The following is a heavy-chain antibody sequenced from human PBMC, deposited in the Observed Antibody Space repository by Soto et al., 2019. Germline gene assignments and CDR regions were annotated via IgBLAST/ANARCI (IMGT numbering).Heavy chain of an antibody. CDR1: GYTFTANG. V-gene: IGHV1-18*04. CDR2: ISTSNGDT. D-gene: IGHD5-18*01. Sequence: QVQLVQSGAEVKKPGASVTVSCKASGYTFTANGVSWVRQAPGHGLEWIGWISTSNGDTNYAHSLQGRVTMTTDTSTSTAYLEVRSPRSDDTAVYWCARDVGYSYGYGYGYWGQGTLVTVSS. CDR3: ARDVGYSYGYGYGY. J-gene: IGHJ4*02.